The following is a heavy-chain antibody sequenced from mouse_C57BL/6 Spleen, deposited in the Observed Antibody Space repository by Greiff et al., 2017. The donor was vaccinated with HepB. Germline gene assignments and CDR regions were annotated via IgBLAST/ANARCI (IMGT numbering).Heavy chain of an antibody. Sequence: VQLQQSGAELVKPGASVKISCKASGYAFSSYWMNWVKQRPGKGLEWIGQIYPGDGDTNYNGKFKGKATLTADKSSSTAYMQLSSLTSEDSAVYFCARSHYGSSPYAMDYWGQGTSVTVSS. J-gene: IGHJ4*01. D-gene: IGHD1-1*01. CDR1: GYAFSSYW. CDR2: IYPGDGDT. V-gene: IGHV1-80*01. CDR3: ARSHYGSSPYAMDY.